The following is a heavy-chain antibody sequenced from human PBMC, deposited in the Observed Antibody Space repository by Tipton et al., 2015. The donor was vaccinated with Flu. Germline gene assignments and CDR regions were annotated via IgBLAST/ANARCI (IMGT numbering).Heavy chain of an antibody. CDR2: IHYSGSP. Sequence: TLSLTCTVSGDSMRRDYFWGWIRQAPGKGLEWIGNIHYSGSPHYNPSLKSRVTISVDTSKNQFSLRVSSVTAADTAVYYCARHTGDSVRGVIDYWGQGTLVTVSS. V-gene: IGHV4-38-2*02. J-gene: IGHJ4*02. CDR1: GDSMRRDYF. D-gene: IGHD3-10*02. CDR3: ARHTGDSVRGVIDY.